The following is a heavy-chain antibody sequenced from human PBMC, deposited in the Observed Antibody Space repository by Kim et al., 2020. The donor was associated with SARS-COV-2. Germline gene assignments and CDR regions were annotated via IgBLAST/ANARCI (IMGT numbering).Heavy chain of an antibody. CDR3: TREHPHRYFDWLLSNALLEY. D-gene: IGHD3-9*01. J-gene: IGHJ4*02. V-gene: IGHV3-49*03. CDR1: GFTFGDYA. Sequence: GGSLRLSCTASGFTFGDYAMSWFRQAPGKGLEWVGFIRSKAYGGTTEYAASVKGRFTISRDDSKSIAYLQMNSLKTEDTAVYYCTREHPHRYFDWLLSNALLEYWGQGTLVTVSS. CDR2: IRSKAYGGTT.